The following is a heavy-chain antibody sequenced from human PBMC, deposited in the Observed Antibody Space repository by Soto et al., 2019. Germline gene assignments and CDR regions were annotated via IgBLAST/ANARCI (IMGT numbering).Heavy chain of an antibody. CDR2: ISGSDGST. Sequence: PGGSLRLSCAASGFTFSSYAMSWVRQAPGKGLEWVSAISGSDGSTYYADSVKGRFTISRDNSKNTLYLQMNSLRAEDTAVYYCAKSPHYDILTGFSYYFDYWGQGTLVTVSS. J-gene: IGHJ4*02. V-gene: IGHV3-23*01. CDR3: AKSPHYDILTGFSYYFDY. D-gene: IGHD3-9*01. CDR1: GFTFSSYA.